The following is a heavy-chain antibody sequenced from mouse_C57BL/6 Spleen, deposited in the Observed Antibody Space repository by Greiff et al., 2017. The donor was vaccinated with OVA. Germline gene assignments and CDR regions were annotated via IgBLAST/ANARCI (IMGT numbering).Heavy chain of an antibody. CDR2: INPKNGGS. CDR1: GYTFTDYY. CDR3: ASDYSNYGWYFDV. Sequence: EVQLQQSGPELVKPGASVKISCKASGYTFTDYYMNWVKQSHGKSLEWIGDINPKNGGSSYNQKFKGKATLTVDKSSSTAYMELRSLTSEDSAVYYCASDYSNYGWYFDVWGTGTTVTVSS. V-gene: IGHV1-26*01. D-gene: IGHD2-5*01. J-gene: IGHJ1*03.